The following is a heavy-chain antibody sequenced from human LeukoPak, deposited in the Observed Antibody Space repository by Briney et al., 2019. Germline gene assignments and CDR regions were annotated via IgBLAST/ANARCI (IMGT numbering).Heavy chain of an antibody. V-gene: IGHV4-30-4*08. CDR1: GGSISSGDYY. CDR3: ARERSGYDYDY. Sequence: SQTLSLTCTVSGGSISSGDYYWSWIRQPPATGLKWIGYIYYGGTTYYTPPLKSRVSISVDTSKNQFSRKLSSVTAADTAVYYCARERSGYDYDYWGQGTLVTVSS. J-gene: IGHJ4*02. CDR2: IYYGGTT. D-gene: IGHD5-12*01.